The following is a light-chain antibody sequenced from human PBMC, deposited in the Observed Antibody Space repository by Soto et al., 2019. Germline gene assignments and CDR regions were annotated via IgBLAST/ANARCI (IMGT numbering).Light chain of an antibody. V-gene: IGKV1-5*01. J-gene: IGKJ1*01. CDR2: DVS. CDR1: QSISSW. CDR3: QEYDTYST. Sequence: DIHMTQSPSSLSAAVGDRVTITFRASQSISSWLAWYQQKPGKAPKLLIYDVSSLESGVPPRFSGSGSGTDFTLTISGLQPDDFATYYCQEYDTYSTFGQGTKVDIK.